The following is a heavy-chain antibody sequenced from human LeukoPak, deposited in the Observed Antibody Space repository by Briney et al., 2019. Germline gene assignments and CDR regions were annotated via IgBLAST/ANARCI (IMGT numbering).Heavy chain of an antibody. CDR1: GFTFDDYA. CDR3: ARDLGQWLAGFGFDP. D-gene: IGHD6-19*01. Sequence: GRSLRLSCAASGFTFDDYAMHWVRQAPGKGLEWVSGISWNSGSIGYADSVKGRFTISRDNAKNSLYLQMNSLRAEDTAVYYCARDLGQWLAGFGFDPWGQGTLVTVSS. V-gene: IGHV3-9*01. J-gene: IGHJ5*02. CDR2: ISWNSGSI.